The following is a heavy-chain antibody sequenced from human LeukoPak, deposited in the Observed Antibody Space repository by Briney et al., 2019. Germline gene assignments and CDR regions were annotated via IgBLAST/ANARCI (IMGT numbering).Heavy chain of an antibody. Sequence: GGSLRLSRAASRFNVSSSWMSWVRQATGQGREWVANIKQDGSGKYYVDSVKGRFTISRDNAKSSLYLQMNSLRVEDTAVYYCARISEATSWGAFDIWGQGTMVTVSS. CDR3: ARISEATSWGAFDI. CDR1: RFNVSSSW. V-gene: IGHV3-7*05. D-gene: IGHD3-16*01. CDR2: IKQDGSGK. J-gene: IGHJ3*02.